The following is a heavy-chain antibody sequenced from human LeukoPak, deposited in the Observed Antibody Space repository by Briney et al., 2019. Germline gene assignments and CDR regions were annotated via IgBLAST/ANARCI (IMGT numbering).Heavy chain of an antibody. CDR1: GFTCSSYG. V-gene: IGHV3-33*01. Sequence: PGGSLRLSCAASGFTCSSYGMHWVRQAPGKGLEWVAVIWYDGSNKYYADSVKGRFTISRDNSKNTLYLQMNSLRAEDTAVYYCARDLGDYGIEFYYYYGMDVWGKGTTVTVSS. CDR2: IWYDGSNK. J-gene: IGHJ6*04. D-gene: IGHD4-17*01. CDR3: ARDLGDYGIEFYYYYGMDV.